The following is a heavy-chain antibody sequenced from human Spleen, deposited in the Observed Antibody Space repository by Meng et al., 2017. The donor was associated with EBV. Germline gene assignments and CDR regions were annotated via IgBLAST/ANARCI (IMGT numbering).Heavy chain of an antibody. J-gene: IGHJ4*02. D-gene: IGHD1-26*01. CDR2: ISGSGFSGSPT. V-gene: IGHV3-23*01. CDR3: ARESGSGGDY. CDR1: GFTFSNYA. Sequence: EVQLLESXXVLVQXGGSLRLSCAASGFTFSNYAMNWVRQAPGKGLEWVSTISGSGFSGSPTYYAASVMGRFTISRDNSNNILYLQMNSLRVEDTAIYYCARESGSGGDYWGQGTLVTVSS.